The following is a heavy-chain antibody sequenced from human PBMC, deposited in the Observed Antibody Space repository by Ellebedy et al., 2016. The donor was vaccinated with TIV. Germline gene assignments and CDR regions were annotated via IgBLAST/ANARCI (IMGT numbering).Heavy chain of an antibody. CDR3: ASLPRVTAYSPPLRGRGLDV. CDR2: ISYSGST. V-gene: IGHV4-39*07. D-gene: IGHD2-21*02. CDR1: GGSFSSNNYY. J-gene: IGHJ6*02. Sequence: MPSETLSLTCNVSGGSFSSNNYYWGWVRQPPGKGLEWIASISYSGSTFYNPSLKSRVTISTPTSNNQISLKLRSVTAADTAVYYCASLPRVTAYSPPLRGRGLDVWGQGTTVIVSS.